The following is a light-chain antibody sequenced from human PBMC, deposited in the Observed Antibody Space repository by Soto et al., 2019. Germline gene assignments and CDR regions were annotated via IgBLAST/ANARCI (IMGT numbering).Light chain of an antibody. CDR3: CSYAGSYTFGV. CDR1: SSDVGGYNY. CDR2: DVS. J-gene: IGLJ2*01. Sequence: QSALTQPRSVSGSPGQSVTISCTGTSSDVGGYNYVSWYQQHPGKAPKLMIYDVSKRPSGVPDRFSGSKSGNTASLTISGLQAEDEADYYFCSYAGSYTFGVFGGGTKVTVL. V-gene: IGLV2-11*01.